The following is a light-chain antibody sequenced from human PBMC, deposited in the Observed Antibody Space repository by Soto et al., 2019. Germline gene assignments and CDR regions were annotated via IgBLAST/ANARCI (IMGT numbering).Light chain of an antibody. J-gene: IGLJ2*01. CDR1: NIGSES. CDR3: QVWDRSSDRVV. CDR2: NDD. Sequence: SSELTQPPSVSVAPGKTARITCGGNNIGSESVHWYQQKPGQAPVLVIYNDDDRPSGIPERCSGSSSGNTATLTVSGVEAGDEADYYCQVWDRSSDRVVFGGGTKVTVL. V-gene: IGLV3-21*04.